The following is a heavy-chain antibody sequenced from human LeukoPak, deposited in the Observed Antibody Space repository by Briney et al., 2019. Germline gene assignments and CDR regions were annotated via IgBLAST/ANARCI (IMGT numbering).Heavy chain of an antibody. CDR3: ARDRPTFMITFGGVIDY. D-gene: IGHD3-16*01. V-gene: IGHV1-18*01. J-gene: IGHJ4*02. CDR2: ISAYNGNT. Sequence: ASVKVSCKAPGYTFTSYGISWVRQAPGQGLEWMGWISAYNGNTNYAQKLQGRVTMTTDTSTSTAYMELRSLRSDDTAVYYCARDRPTFMITFGGVIDYWGQGTLVTVSS. CDR1: GYTFTSYG.